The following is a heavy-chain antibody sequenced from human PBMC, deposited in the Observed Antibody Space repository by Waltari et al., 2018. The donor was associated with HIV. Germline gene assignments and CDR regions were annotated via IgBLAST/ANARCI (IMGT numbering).Heavy chain of an antibody. V-gene: IGHV3-30*01. CDR3: ARDTGYCSFGSCSYNWLDP. D-gene: IGHD2-15*01. CDR1: GFTFRSYA. CDR2: ISYDGSNK. Sequence: QVHLVESGGGVVQPGRSLRLSCAASGFTFRSYAIHWVRQAPGKGLEWVALISYDGSNKYYADSVKGRFTISRDNSKNTLYLQMNSLRAEDTSVYYCARDTGYCSFGSCSYNWLDPWGQGTLVSVSS. J-gene: IGHJ5*02.